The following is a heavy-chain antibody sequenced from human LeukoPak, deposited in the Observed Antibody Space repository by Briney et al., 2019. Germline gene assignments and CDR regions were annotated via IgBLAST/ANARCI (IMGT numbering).Heavy chain of an antibody. D-gene: IGHD6-19*01. CDR2: IYSGGST. CDR3: ARVTRQWLAFDY. V-gene: IGHV3-66*01. Sequence: GSLRLSCAASGFTVSSNYMSWVRQAPGKGLEWVSVIYSGGSTYYADSVKGRFTISRDNSKNTLYLQMNSLRAEDTAVYYCARVTRQWLAFDYWGQGTLVTVSS. CDR1: GFTVSSNY. J-gene: IGHJ4*02.